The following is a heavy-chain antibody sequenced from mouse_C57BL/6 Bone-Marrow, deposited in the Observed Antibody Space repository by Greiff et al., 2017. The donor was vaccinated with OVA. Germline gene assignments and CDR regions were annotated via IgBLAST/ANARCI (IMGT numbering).Heavy chain of an antibody. CDR1: GFTFSSYG. V-gene: IGHV5-6*01. D-gene: IGHD2-5*01. CDR2: ISSGGSYT. Sequence: EVKLVESGGDLVKPGGSLKLSCAASGFTFSSYGMSWVRQTPDKRLEWVATISSGGSYTYYPDSVKGRFTISRDNAKNTLYLQMSSLKSEDTAMYYCARQGSNYPHWYFDVWGTGTTVTVSS. J-gene: IGHJ1*03. CDR3: ARQGSNYPHWYFDV.